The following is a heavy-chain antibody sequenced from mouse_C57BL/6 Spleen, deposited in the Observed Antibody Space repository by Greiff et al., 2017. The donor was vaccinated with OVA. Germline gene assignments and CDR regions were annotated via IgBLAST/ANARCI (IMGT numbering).Heavy chain of an antibody. CDR2: ISYDGSN. J-gene: IGHJ2*01. Sequence: EVQLQESGPGLVKPSQSLSLTCSVTGYSITSGYYWNWIRQFPGNKLEWMGYISYDGSNNYNLSLKNRISITRDTSKNQFFLKLNSVTTEDTATYYCARGLRSDYWGKGTTLTVSS. V-gene: IGHV3-6*01. CDR3: ARGLRSDY. CDR1: GYSITSGYY. D-gene: IGHD1-1*01.